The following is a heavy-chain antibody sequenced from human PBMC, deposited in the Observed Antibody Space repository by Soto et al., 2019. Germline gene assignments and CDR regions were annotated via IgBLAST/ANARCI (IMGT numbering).Heavy chain of an antibody. CDR1: GGSISSSSYY. Sequence: QLQLQESGPGLVKPSETLSLTCTVSGGSISSSSYYWGWIRQPPGKGLEWIGSIYYSGSTYYNPSLKSRVTISVDTSKGQFSLKLSSVTAADTAVYYCAKGGSGSYSNAFDIWGQGTMVTVAS. D-gene: IGHD3-10*01. V-gene: IGHV4-39*01. J-gene: IGHJ3*02. CDR3: AKGGSGSYSNAFDI. CDR2: IYYSGST.